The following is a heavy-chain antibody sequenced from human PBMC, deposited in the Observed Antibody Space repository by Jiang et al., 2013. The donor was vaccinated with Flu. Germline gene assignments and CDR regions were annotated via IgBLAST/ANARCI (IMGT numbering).Heavy chain of an antibody. CDR2: IYWNDDK. J-gene: IGHJ5*02. Sequence: GFSLSNARMGVSWIRQPPGKALEWVALIYWNDDKYYNPSLKSRLTITKDTSRNQVVLAVTNMDPVDTATYYCAVRRFAAGIDWFDPWGQGTLVTVSS. CDR3: AVRRFAAGIDWFDP. V-gene: IGHV2-5*01. CDR1: GFSLSNARMG. D-gene: IGHD6-13*01.